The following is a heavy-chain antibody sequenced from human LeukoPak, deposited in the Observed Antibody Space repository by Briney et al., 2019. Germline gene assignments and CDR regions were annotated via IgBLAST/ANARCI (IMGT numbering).Heavy chain of an antibody. Sequence: ASVKVSCKASGYTFTSYAMHWVRQAPGQRLEWMGWINAGNGNTKYSQKFQGRVTITRDTSASTAYMELRSLRSDDTAVYYCARDGRQWLVTRSFDYWGQGTLVTVSS. CDR1: GYTFTSYA. CDR3: ARDGRQWLVTRSFDY. J-gene: IGHJ4*02. D-gene: IGHD6-19*01. CDR2: INAGNGNT. V-gene: IGHV1-3*01.